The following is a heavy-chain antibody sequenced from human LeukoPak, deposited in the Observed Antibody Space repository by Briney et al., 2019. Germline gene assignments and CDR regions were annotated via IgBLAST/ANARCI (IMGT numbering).Heavy chain of an antibody. J-gene: IGHJ3*02. CDR1: GASVSSNSDA. CDR3: ARDPPGGTTIFDI. V-gene: IGHV6-1*01. D-gene: IGHD1-1*01. CDR2: TYYRSKWYY. Sequence: PSQTLSLTCAISGASVSSNSDAWNWIRQSPSRGLEWLGRTYYRSKWYYDYAVSVKSRMTINSDTSKNQFSLQLKSVTPEDTAVYYCARDPPGGTTIFDIWGRGTMVTVSS.